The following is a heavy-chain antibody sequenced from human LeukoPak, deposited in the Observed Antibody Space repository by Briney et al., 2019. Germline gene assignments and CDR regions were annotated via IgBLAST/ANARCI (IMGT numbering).Heavy chain of an antibody. CDR2: IYYSRST. V-gene: IGHV4-30-4*01. CDR1: GASTSSGGYY. J-gene: IGHJ4*02. D-gene: IGHD5-24*01. Sequence: SETLSLTCTVSGASTSSGGYYWNWIRQPPGKGLEWIGYIYYSRSTSYSPSLKSRLTISVDTSKNQFSLKLSSVTAADTAVYYCDRDGYNSGYFDYWGQGTLVTVSS. CDR3: DRDGYNSGYFDY.